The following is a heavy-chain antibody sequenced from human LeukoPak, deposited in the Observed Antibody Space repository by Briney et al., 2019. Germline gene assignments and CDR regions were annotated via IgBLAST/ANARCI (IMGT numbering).Heavy chain of an antibody. CDR3: ARISKVPDAQRYSFDI. Sequence: GESLRISCQGSGYTFTTFWINWVRQLPGRGLVWVVRFDPSNSYTNYSPSFQGHVAISFDKSINTAYLQWSGLRASDTAMYYCARISKVPDAQRYSFDIWGQGTMVTVSS. V-gene: IGHV5-10-1*01. J-gene: IGHJ3*02. CDR2: FDPSNSYT. D-gene: IGHD2-2*01. CDR1: GYTFTTFW.